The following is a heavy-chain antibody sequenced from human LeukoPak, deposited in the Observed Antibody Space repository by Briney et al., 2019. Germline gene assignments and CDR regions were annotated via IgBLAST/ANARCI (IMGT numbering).Heavy chain of an antibody. J-gene: IGHJ6*02. CDR3: ARGTSLYYYYGMDV. Sequence: SETLSHTCTVSGGSISSYYWSWIRQPPGKGLEWIGYIYYSGSTNYNPSLKSRVTISVDTSKNQFSLKLSSVTAADTAVYYCARGTSLYYYYGMDVWGQGTTVTVSS. CDR2: IYYSGST. CDR1: GGSISSYY. V-gene: IGHV4-59*01.